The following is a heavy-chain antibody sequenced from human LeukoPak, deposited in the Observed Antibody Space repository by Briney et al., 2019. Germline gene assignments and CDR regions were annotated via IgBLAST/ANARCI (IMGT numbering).Heavy chain of an antibody. V-gene: IGHV1-2*02. CDR2: ISPHSGGT. J-gene: IGHJ4*02. CDR1: GYMFIGYY. CDR3: ARGPGYGSGSWVDY. D-gene: IGHD3-10*01. Sequence: GASVKVSCKASGYMFIGYYIHWVRQAPGQGLEWMGWISPHSGGTNFAQKFQGRVTMTRDTSISTAYMELSRLISDDTAVYYCARGPGYGSGSWVDYWGQGTLVTVSS.